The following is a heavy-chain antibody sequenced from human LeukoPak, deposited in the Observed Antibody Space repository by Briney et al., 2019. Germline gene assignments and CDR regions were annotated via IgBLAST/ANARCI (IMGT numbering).Heavy chain of an antibody. V-gene: IGHV3-23*01. D-gene: IGHD3-10*01. CDR3: AKDVMLRGVNPYYFDY. Sequence: GGSLRLSCAASGFTFSNYAMTWVRQAPGKGLECVSAMSGTGVGTYYADSVKGRFTISRDNSRSTLYLQMNSLRAEDTALYYCAKDVMLRGVNPYYFDYWGQGTLVTVSS. J-gene: IGHJ4*02. CDR2: MSGTGVGT. CDR1: GFTFSNYA.